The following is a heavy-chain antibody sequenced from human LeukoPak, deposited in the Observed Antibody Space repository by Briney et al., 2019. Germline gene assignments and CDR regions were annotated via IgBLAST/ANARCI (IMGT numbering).Heavy chain of an antibody. CDR2: IYYSGST. D-gene: IGHD3-9*01. V-gene: IGHV4-39*07. CDR1: GGSISSSSYY. J-gene: IGHJ3*02. CDR3: ARSSSDILNGPIPLSSYAFDI. Sequence: SETLSLTCTVSGGSISSSSYYWGWIRQPPGKGLEWIGGIYYSGSTYYNPSLKSRVTISVDTSKNQFSLKLSSVTAADTAVYYCARSSSDILNGPIPLSSYAFDIWGQGTMVTVSS.